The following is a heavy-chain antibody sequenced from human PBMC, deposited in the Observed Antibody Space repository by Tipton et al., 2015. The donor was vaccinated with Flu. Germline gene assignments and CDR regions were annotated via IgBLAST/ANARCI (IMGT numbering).Heavy chain of an antibody. V-gene: IGHV3-23*01. Sequence: SLRLSCAASGFIFSRYAMSWVRQAPGKGLEWVSTINEVGNDAIYADSVKGRFTISRDNSKNTLSLQMNSLAAEDTAVYYCAKGHGGSFPTSRIFDWWGQGTLVTVSS. CDR2: INEVGNDA. CDR3: AKGHGGSFPTSRIFDW. CDR1: GFIFSRYA. D-gene: IGHD4-23*01. J-gene: IGHJ4*02.